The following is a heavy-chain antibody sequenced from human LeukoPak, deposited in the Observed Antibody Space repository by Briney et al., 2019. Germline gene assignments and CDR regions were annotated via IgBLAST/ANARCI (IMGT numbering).Heavy chain of an antibody. D-gene: IGHD2-15*01. CDR1: GFTFSSYW. CDR3: ATARYCSGGSCYPYEYFQH. J-gene: IGHJ1*01. V-gene: IGHV3-7*03. Sequence: GSLRLSCAASGFTFSSYWMSWVRQAPGKGLEWVANIKQDGSEKYYVDSVKGRFTISRDNAKNSLYLQMNSLRAEDTAVYYCATARYCSGGSCYPYEYFQHWGQGTLVTVSS. CDR2: IKQDGSEK.